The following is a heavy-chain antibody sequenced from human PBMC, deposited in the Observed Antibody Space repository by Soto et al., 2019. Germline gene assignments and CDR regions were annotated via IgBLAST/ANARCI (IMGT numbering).Heavy chain of an antibody. Sequence: QVQLVESGGGVVQPGRSLRLSCAASGFTFSSYAMHWVRQAPGKGLEWVAVISYDGSNKYYADSMKGRFTISRDNSKNTLYLQMNSLRAEDTAVYYCARDGTDQTYYFDYWGQGTLVTVSS. CDR2: ISYDGSNK. D-gene: IGHD1-26*01. CDR1: GFTFSSYA. J-gene: IGHJ4*02. CDR3: ARDGTDQTYYFDY. V-gene: IGHV3-30-3*01.